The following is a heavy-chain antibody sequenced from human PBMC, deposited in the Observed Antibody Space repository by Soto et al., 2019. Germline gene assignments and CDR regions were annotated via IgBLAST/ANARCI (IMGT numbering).Heavy chain of an antibody. Sequence: EVQLLESGGGLVQPGGSLRLSCAASGFTFSSYSMNWVRQAPGKGLEWVSYISSSSSTIYYADSVKGRFTISRDNAKNSLYLQMNSLRDEDTAVYYCARDGGYGSGSYYPSLDYWGQGTLVTVSS. D-gene: IGHD3-10*01. CDR2: ISSSSSTI. J-gene: IGHJ4*02. CDR1: GFTFSSYS. V-gene: IGHV3-48*02. CDR3: ARDGGYGSGSYYPSLDY.